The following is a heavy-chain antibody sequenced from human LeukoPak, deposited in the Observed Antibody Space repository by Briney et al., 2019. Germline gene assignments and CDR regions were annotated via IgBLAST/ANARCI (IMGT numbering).Heavy chain of an antibody. V-gene: IGHV1-69*13. CDR3: AKDIWGHSSSWYESYGMDV. D-gene: IGHD6-13*01. Sequence: ASVKVSCKASGGTFSSYAISWVRQAPGQGLEWMGGIIPIFGTANYAQKFQGRVTITADESTSTAYMELSSLRAEDTAVYYCAKDIWGHSSSWYESYGMDVWGKGTTVTVSS. J-gene: IGHJ6*04. CDR1: GGTFSSYA. CDR2: IIPIFGTA.